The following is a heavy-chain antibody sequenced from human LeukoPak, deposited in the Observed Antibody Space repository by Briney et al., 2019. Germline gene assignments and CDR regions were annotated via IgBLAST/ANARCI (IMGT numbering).Heavy chain of an antibody. Sequence: SETLSLTCAVYGGSFSGYYWSWIRQPAGKGLEWIGRIYTRGSTNYNPSLKSRVTMSVDTSKNQFSLKLSSVTAADTAVYYCARGSIAAAGTGNWFDPWGQGTLVTVSS. CDR3: ARGSIAAAGTGNWFDP. D-gene: IGHD6-13*01. V-gene: IGHV4-59*10. CDR1: GGSFSGYY. CDR2: IYTRGST. J-gene: IGHJ5*02.